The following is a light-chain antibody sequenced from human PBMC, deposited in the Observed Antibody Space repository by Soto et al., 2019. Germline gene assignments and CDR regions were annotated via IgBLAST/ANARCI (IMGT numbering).Light chain of an antibody. Sequence: QSALTQSPSASRSPGQSVTISCTGTSSDVGNYKYVSRYQQHPGKAPKLMIYEVSKRPSGVPDRFSGSKSGNTASLTVSGLQVEDEADYYCSSYAGSNLWVFGGGTKVTVL. CDR2: EVS. V-gene: IGLV2-8*02. CDR1: SSDVGNYKY. CDR3: SSYAGSNLWV. J-gene: IGLJ3*02.